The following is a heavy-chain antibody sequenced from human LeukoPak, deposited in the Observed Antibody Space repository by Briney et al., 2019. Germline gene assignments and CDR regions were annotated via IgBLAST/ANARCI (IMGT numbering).Heavy chain of an antibody. V-gene: IGHV1-2*02. D-gene: IGHD3-9*01. J-gene: IGHJ5*02. CDR3: ARGYDILTGLHWFDP. CDR2: INPNSGGT. CDR1: GYTFTGYY. Sequence: ASVKVSCKASGYTFTGYYMHWVRQAPGQGLEWMGWINPNSGGTNYAQKLQGRVTMTTDTSTSTAYMELRSLRSDDTAVYYCARGYDILTGLHWFDPWGQGTLVTVSS.